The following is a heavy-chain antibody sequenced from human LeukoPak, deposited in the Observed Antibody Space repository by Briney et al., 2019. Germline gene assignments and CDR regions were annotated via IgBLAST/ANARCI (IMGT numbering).Heavy chain of an antibody. D-gene: IGHD1-26*01. CDR1: GFTFSDYY. Sequence: PGGSLRLSCAASGFTFSDYYLSWYRQAPGKGLEWVAVISYDGSNKYYADSVKGRFTISRDNSKNMLYLQMNSLRAEDTAVYYCARKNSIVGATPDAFDIWGQGTMVTVSS. CDR2: ISYDGSNK. CDR3: ARKNSIVGATPDAFDI. V-gene: IGHV3-30-3*01. J-gene: IGHJ3*02.